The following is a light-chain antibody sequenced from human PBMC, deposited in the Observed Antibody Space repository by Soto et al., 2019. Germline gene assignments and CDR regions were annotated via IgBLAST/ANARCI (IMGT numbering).Light chain of an antibody. CDR2: DTF. CDR3: LLVYSGTVV. CDR1: TGAVTSAHY. V-gene: IGLV7-46*01. J-gene: IGLJ2*01. Sequence: QAVVTQEPSLTVSPGGTVTLTCGSSTGAVTSAHYPYWFQQKPGQAPRTLIHDTFNKHSWTPARFSGSLLGGQAALTLSGAQPEDEADYYCLLVYSGTVVFGGGTKLT.